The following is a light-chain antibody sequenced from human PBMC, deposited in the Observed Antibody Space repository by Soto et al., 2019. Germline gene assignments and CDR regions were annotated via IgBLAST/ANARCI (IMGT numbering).Light chain of an antibody. J-gene: IGKJ2*01. CDR2: GAS. Sequence: EIVLTQSPGTLSLSPGERATLSCRASQSVSSNYLAWYQHKPGQTPRLLLYGASSRATGIPDRFSGSGSGTEFTLTISRLEPEDFAVYYCQQFDRSPYTFAQGTKLEI. CDR3: QQFDRSPYT. CDR1: QSVSSNY. V-gene: IGKV3-20*01.